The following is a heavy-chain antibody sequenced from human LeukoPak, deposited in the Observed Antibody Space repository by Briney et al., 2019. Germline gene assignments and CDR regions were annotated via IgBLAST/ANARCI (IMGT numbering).Heavy chain of an antibody. D-gene: IGHD4-17*01. CDR1: GGSISSGDYY. V-gene: IGHV4-30-4*01. CDR2: IYYSGST. CDR3: ATVQPQYGDLYGPNDY. Sequence: SETLSLTCTVSGGSISSGDYYWGWIRQPPGKGLEWIGYIYYSGSTYYNPSLKSRVTISVDTSKNQFSLKLSSVTAADTAVYYCATVQPQYGDLYGPNDYWGQGTLVTVSS. J-gene: IGHJ4*02.